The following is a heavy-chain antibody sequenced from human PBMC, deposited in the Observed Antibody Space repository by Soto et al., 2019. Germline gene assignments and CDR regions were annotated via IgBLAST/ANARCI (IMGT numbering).Heavy chain of an antibody. CDR1: GGTFSSYA. V-gene: IGHV1-69*13. Sequence: SVKVSCKASGGTFSSYAISWVRQAPGQGLEWMGGTIPIFGTANYAQKFQGRVTITADESTSTAYMELSSLRSEDTAVYYCASSGSYYEAPIDYWGQGTLVTVSS. CDR3: ASSGSYYEAPIDY. CDR2: TIPIFGTA. D-gene: IGHD1-26*01. J-gene: IGHJ4*02.